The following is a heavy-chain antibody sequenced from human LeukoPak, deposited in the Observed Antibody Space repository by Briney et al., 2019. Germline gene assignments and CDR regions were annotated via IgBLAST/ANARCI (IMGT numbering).Heavy chain of an antibody. CDR1: GFTFSDYY. V-gene: IGHV3-11*04. CDR2: ISSSGSTI. J-gene: IGHJ4*02. D-gene: IGHD3-22*01. Sequence: GGSLRLSCTASGFTFSDYYMSWIRQAPGKGLEWVSYISSSGSTIYYADSVKGRFTTSRDNAKNSLYLQMNSLRAEDTAVYYCARDDVVRDVDSSGYYYVYWGQGTLVTVSS. CDR3: ARDDVVRDVDSSGYYYVY.